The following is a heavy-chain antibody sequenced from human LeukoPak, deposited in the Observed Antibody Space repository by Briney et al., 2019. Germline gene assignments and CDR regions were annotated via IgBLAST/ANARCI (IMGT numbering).Heavy chain of an antibody. J-gene: IGHJ4*02. CDR2: ISGSGSNR. Sequence: GGSLRLSCAASGFTFSDYFMTWIRQAPGKGLEWVSYISGSGSNRYYADSVKGRFTVSRDNAKNSLYLQMNSLRVEDTAVYYCATSQSSVAGIVGDWGQGTLVTVSS. D-gene: IGHD6-19*01. CDR1: GFTFSDYF. CDR3: ATSQSSVAGIVGD. V-gene: IGHV3-11*04.